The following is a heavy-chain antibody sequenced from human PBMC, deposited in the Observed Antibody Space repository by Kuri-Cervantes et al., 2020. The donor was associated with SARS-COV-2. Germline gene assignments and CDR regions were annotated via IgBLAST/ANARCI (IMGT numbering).Heavy chain of an antibody. D-gene: IGHD3-3*01. CDR3: ARVRGRNDFWSGYRERWGDAFDI. V-gene: IGHV3-48*01. CDR1: GFTFGSYS. CDR2: ISSSSSTI. Sequence: GESLKISCAASGFTFGSYSMNWVRQAPGKGLEWVSSISSSSSTIYYADSVKGRFTISRDNAKNSLYLQMNSLRAEDTAVYYCARVRGRNDFWSGYRERWGDAFDIWGQGTMVTVSS. J-gene: IGHJ3*02.